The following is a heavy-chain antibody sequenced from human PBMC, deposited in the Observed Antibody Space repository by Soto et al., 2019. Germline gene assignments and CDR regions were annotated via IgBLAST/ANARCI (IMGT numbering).Heavy chain of an antibody. CDR2: IYSGGST. CDR1: GFTVSTNY. V-gene: IGHV3-53*01. CDR3: TKAPVRSYFDY. J-gene: IGHJ4*02. Sequence: EVQLVESGGGLIQPGGSLRLSCAASGFTVSTNYMSWVRQAPGKGLEWVSVIYSGGSTYYADSVKGRFTISRDDSKNTQYLQMNNLGAEDTAVYYCTKAPVRSYFDYWGQGTLVTVSS.